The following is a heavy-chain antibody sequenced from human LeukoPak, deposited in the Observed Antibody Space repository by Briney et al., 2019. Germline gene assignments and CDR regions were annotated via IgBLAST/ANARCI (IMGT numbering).Heavy chain of an antibody. CDR1: GYTFSSYA. Sequence: SCKASGYTFSSYAMHWVRQAPGKGLEWVAVISYDGSNKYYADSVKGRFTISRDNSKNTLYLQMNSLRAEDTAVYYCARDWVHSSSSPRSDPDAFDIWGQGTMVTVSS. CDR2: ISYDGSNK. CDR3: ARDWVHSSSSPRSDPDAFDI. D-gene: IGHD6-6*01. V-gene: IGHV3-30-3*01. J-gene: IGHJ3*02.